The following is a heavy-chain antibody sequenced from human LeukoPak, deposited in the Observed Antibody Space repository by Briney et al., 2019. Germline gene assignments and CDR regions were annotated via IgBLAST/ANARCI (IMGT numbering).Heavy chain of an antibody. Sequence: PGGSLRLSCAASGFTFSDYYMSWIRQAPGKGLEWVSYISSSGGTIYYADSVKGRFTISRDNAKNSLYLQMNSLRAEDTAVYYCARESLYYDSSGYFGGFGPTDYWGQGTLVTVSS. CDR2: ISSSGGTI. D-gene: IGHD3-22*01. V-gene: IGHV3-11*01. CDR3: ARESLYYDSSGYFGGFGPTDY. J-gene: IGHJ4*02. CDR1: GFTFSDYY.